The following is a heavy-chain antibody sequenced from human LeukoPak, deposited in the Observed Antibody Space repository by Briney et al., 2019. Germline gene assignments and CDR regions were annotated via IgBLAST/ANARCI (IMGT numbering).Heavy chain of an antibody. D-gene: IGHD3-16*01. CDR2: ISSSGSTI. CDR1: GFTFSSYE. Sequence: PGGSLRLSCAASGFTFSSYEMNWVRQAPGKGLEWVSYISSSGSTIYYADSVKGRFTTSRDNAKNSLYLQMNSLRAEDTAVYYCAREPYDYVWGSYGPGDYWGQGTLVTVSS. J-gene: IGHJ4*02. CDR3: AREPYDYVWGSYGPGDY. V-gene: IGHV3-48*03.